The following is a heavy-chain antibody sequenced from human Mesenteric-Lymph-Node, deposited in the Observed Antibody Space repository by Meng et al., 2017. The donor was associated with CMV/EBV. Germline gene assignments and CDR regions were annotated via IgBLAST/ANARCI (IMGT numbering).Heavy chain of an antibody. CDR3: ASARHIVVAGRQYYYGMDV. J-gene: IGHJ6*02. CDR2: INPNNDDT. Sequence: ASVKVSCKASGYTFTAYYMHWVRQAPGQGLEWMGLINPNNDDTNYAQKFQGRVAMTRDTSVSTAYMELSGLRFDDTAVYYCASARHIVVAGRQYYYGMDVWGQGTTVTVSS. V-gene: IGHV1-2*02. CDR1: GYTFTAYY. D-gene: IGHD6-19*01.